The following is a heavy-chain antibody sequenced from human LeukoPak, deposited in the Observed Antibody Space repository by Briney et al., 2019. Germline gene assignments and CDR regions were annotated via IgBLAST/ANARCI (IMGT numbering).Heavy chain of an antibody. D-gene: IGHD1-14*01. CDR1: GFIFSSYA. V-gene: IGHV3-23*01. CDR2: ISGSGGRT. Sequence: PGGSLRLSCAASGFIFSSYAMSWVRQAPGKGLERVTAISGSGGRTYYADSVKGRFTISRDNSKNTLYLQMNSLRAEDTAVYYCAKEKSRPNRREPHGPDAFDIWGQGTMVTVSS. CDR3: AKEKSRPNRREPHGPDAFDI. J-gene: IGHJ3*02.